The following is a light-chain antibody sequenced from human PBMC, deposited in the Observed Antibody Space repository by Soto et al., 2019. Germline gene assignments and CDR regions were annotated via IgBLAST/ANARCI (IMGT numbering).Light chain of an antibody. CDR3: QQRSNWQVT. CDR2: DAS. V-gene: IGKV3D-20*02. CDR1: QSVSSSY. J-gene: IGKJ5*01. Sequence: EIVLTQSPCTLSLSPGERATLSCRASQSVSSSYLAWYQQKPGQPPRLLIYDASNRATGIPARFSGSGSGTDFTLTISSLEPEDFAVYYCQQRSNWQVTFGQGTRLEIK.